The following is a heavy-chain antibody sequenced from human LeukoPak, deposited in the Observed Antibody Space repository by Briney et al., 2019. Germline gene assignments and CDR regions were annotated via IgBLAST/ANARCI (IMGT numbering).Heavy chain of an antibody. CDR3: ARQRSSWDRSVDY. Sequence: PGASLQISCEGSGSSFTSYWIGWVRPLPGKGLEWMGIIYPGDSDTRYSPSFQGQVTISADKSISTAYLQWSSLKASDTAMYSCARQRSSWDRSVDYWGQGTLVTVSS. CDR1: GSSFTSYW. CDR2: IYPGDSDT. J-gene: IGHJ4*02. V-gene: IGHV5-51*01. D-gene: IGHD6-13*01.